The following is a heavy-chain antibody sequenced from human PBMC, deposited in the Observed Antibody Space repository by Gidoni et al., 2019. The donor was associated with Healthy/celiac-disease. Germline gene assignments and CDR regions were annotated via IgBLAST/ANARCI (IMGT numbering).Heavy chain of an antibody. CDR3: AKDIRGIAVAGAFDI. Sequence: EVQLVDSGGGLVQTGRSLRLSCAASGFTFDDYAMHLVRQAPGKGLEWVSGSSWNSGSIGYADSVKGRFTISRDNAKNSLYLQMNSLRAEDTALYYCAKDIRGIAVAGAFDIWGQGTMVTVSS. CDR2: SSWNSGSI. CDR1: GFTFDDYA. J-gene: IGHJ3*02. V-gene: IGHV3-9*01. D-gene: IGHD6-19*01.